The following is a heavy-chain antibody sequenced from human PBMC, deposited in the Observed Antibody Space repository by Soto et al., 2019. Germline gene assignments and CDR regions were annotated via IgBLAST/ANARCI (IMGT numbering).Heavy chain of an antibody. Sequence: GGSLRLSCAASGFTFSSYSMNWVRQAPGKGLEWVSSISSSSGYIFYADSVKGRFTISRDNAKNSLYLQLHSLRAEDTAMYYCARVSGQQLVRRLNPFDSWGQGTLVTVSS. CDR2: ISSSSGYI. D-gene: IGHD6-13*01. CDR1: GFTFSSYS. V-gene: IGHV3-21*01. CDR3: ARVSGQQLVRRLNPFDS. J-gene: IGHJ4*02.